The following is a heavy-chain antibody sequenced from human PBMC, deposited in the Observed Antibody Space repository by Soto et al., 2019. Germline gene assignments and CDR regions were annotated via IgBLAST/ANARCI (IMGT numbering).Heavy chain of an antibody. CDR1: GYTFTSYY. CDR3: ARGGNDAIYGMDV. J-gene: IGHJ6*02. Sequence: GASVKVSCKASGYTFTSYYIYWVRQAPGQGLEWMGIINPSGGSAGYPQKFQGRVTMTRDTSTSTVYMELTSLRSEDTAVYYCARGGNDAIYGMDVWGQGTTVTVSS. D-gene: IGHD1-1*01. V-gene: IGHV1-46*03. CDR2: INPSGGSA.